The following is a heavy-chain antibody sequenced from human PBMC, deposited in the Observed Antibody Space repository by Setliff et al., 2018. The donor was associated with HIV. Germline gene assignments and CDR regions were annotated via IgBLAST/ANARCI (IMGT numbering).Heavy chain of an antibody. J-gene: IGHJ6*02. CDR2: MNPNSGNT. V-gene: IGHV1-8*01. Sequence: ASVKVSCKASGGTFSSYALSWVRQAPGQGLEWMGWMNPNSGNTGYAQKFQGRVTMTRNTSISTAYMELSRLRSDDTAVYYCASHSQFLEWPTDYYYGMDVWGQGTTVTVSS. CDR1: GGTFSSYA. D-gene: IGHD3-3*01. CDR3: ASHSQFLEWPTDYYYGMDV.